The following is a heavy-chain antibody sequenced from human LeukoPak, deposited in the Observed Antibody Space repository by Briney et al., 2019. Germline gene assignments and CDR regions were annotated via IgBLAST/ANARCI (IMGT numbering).Heavy chain of an antibody. CDR3: ARGLSRFWGNFDY. J-gene: IGHJ4*02. V-gene: IGHV4-59*01. Sequence: PSETLSLTCTVSGGPISSYYWSWIRQPPGKGLEWIGYIYYSGSTNYNPSLKSRVTISVDTSKNQFSLKLSSVTAADTAVYYCARGLSRFWGNFDYWGQGTLVTAS. CDR2: IYYSGST. D-gene: IGHD3-16*01. CDR1: GGPISSYY.